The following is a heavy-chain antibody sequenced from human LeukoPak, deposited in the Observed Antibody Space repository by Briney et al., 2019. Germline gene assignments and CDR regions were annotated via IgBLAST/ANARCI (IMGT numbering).Heavy chain of an antibody. J-gene: IGHJ4*02. Sequence: PSETLSLTCAVSGGPFSGYFWSWIRQSSGKGLEGIGEIHNSGTTNYNPSLNSRVTISEDTSKNQFYLNLSSVTAADTAVYYCARRYYYNLGSFPFDFWGQGTLVTVSS. D-gene: IGHD3-10*01. V-gene: IGHV4-34*01. CDR1: GGPFSGYF. CDR3: ARRYYYNLGSFPFDF. CDR2: IHNSGTT.